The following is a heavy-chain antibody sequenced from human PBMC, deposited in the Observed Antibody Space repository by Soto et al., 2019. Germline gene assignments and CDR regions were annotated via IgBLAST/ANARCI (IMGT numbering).Heavy chain of an antibody. CDR1: GFTFSSYS. Sequence: GGSLRLSCAASGFTFSSYSMNWVRQAPGKGLEWVSSISSSSSYIYYADSVKGRFTISRDNAKNSLYLQMNSLRAEDTAVYYCTRQWCGGDCYLGRGDYYYGMDVWGQGTTVTVSS. J-gene: IGHJ6*02. D-gene: IGHD2-21*02. CDR3: TRQWCGGDCYLGRGDYYYGMDV. CDR2: ISSSSSYI. V-gene: IGHV3-21*01.